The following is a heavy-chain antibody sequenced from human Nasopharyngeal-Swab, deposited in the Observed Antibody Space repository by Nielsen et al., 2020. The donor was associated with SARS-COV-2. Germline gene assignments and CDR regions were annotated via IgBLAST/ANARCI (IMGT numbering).Heavy chain of an antibody. Sequence: ASVKVSCKASGGTFSSYAISWVRQAPGQGLEWMGWISAYNGNTNYAQKLQGRVTMTTDTSTSTAYMELRSLRSDDTAVYYCARCRNYFTPFDPWGQGTLVTVSS. J-gene: IGHJ5*02. D-gene: IGHD1-7*01. CDR2: ISAYNGNT. CDR1: GGTFSSYA. CDR3: ARCRNYFTPFDP. V-gene: IGHV1-18*01.